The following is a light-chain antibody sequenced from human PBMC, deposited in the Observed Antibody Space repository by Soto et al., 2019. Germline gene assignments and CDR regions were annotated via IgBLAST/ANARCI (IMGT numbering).Light chain of an antibody. J-gene: IGKJ5*01. CDR1: ESVSRN. CDR2: DAS. Sequence: IVMTQSPPTLSVSPRERATLSCRASESVSRNLAWYQQKPGQAPRLLIYDASSRATGIPDRFSGSGSGTDFTLTISRLEPEDFAVYYCQQYGSSPITFAQGARLEI. CDR3: QQYGSSPIT. V-gene: IGKV3-20*01.